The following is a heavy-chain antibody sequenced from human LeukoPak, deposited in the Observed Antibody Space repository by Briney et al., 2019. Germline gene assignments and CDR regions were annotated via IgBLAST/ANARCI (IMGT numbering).Heavy chain of an antibody. V-gene: IGHV3-7*01. CDR3: ARGEVGSSWYNFRRTPARIDY. CDR1: GFTFSSYW. J-gene: IGHJ4*02. D-gene: IGHD6-13*01. CDR2: IKQDGSEK. Sequence: GGSLRLSCAASGFTFSSYWMSWVRQAPGKGLEWVANIKQDGSEKYYVDSVKGRFTISRDNAKNSLYLQMNSLRAEDTAVYYCARGEVGSSWYNFRRTPARIDYWGQGTLVTVSS.